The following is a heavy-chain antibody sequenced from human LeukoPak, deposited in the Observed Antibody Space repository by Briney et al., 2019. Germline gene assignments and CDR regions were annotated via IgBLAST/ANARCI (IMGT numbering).Heavy chain of an antibody. J-gene: IGHJ3*02. V-gene: IGHV4-34*01. CDR2: INHSGST. Sequence: SETLSLTCAVYGGSFSGYYWSWIRQPPGKGLEWIGEINHSGSTNYNPSLKSRVTISVDTSKNQFSLKLSSATAADTAVYYCARDGGYYDSSGYYWSDAFDIWGQGTMVTVSS. D-gene: IGHD3-22*01. CDR1: GGSFSGYY. CDR3: ARDGGYYDSSGYYWSDAFDI.